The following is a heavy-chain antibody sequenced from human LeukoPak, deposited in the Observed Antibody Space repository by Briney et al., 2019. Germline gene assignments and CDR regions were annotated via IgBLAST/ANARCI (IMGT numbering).Heavy chain of an antibody. D-gene: IGHD3-22*01. J-gene: IGHJ4*02. CDR1: GFTVGNNY. CDR2: MYSGSST. V-gene: IGHV3-66*02. CDR3: ARDSDSSGYAHDFGH. Sequence: PGGSLRLSCAASGFTVGNNYMSWVRQAPGKGLEWVSVMYSGSSTYYADSVKGRFTISRDNSKNTLYLQMNSLRAEDTAVYYCARDSDSSGYAHDFGHWGQGTLVTVSS.